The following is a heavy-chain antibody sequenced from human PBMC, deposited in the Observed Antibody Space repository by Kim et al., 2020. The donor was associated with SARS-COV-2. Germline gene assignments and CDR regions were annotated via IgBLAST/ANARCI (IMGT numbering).Heavy chain of an antibody. D-gene: IGHD3-16*02. V-gene: IGHV4-4*07. J-gene: IGHJ4*02. CDR3: ASALGH. CDR2: YTSGRT. Sequence: YTSGRTNYNHSRQSRVTMSVDMSKNQFSRKLSSVTAADTAVYYCASALGHWGQGTLVTVSS.